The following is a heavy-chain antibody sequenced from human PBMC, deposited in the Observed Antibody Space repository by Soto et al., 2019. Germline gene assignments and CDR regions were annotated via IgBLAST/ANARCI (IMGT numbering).Heavy chain of an antibody. D-gene: IGHD3-10*01. CDR1: GGSISSGGYY. J-gene: IGHJ4*02. CDR2: IYYSGST. V-gene: IGHV4-31*03. Sequence: QVQLQESGPGLVKPSQTLSLTCTVSGGSISSGGYYWSWIRQHPGKGLEWIGYIYYSGSTYYNPSLKSRVTISVDTSKNQFSLKLSSVTAADTAVYYCARVVLDITMVPEVVDYWGQGTLVTVSS. CDR3: ARVVLDITMVPEVVDY.